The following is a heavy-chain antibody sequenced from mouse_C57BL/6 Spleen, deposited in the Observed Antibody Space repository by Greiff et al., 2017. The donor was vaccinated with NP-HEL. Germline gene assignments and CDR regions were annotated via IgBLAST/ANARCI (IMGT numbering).Heavy chain of an antibody. D-gene: IGHD1-1*01. CDR3: ARGIYYYGSSYPYYYAMDY. CDR1: GYTFTDYN. V-gene: IGHV1-18*01. J-gene: IGHJ4*01. Sequence: EVQLQQSGPELVKPGASVKIPCKASGYTFTDYNMDWVKQSHGKSLEWIGDINPNNGGTIYNQKFKGKATLTVDKSSSTAYMELRSLTSEDTAVYYCARGIYYYGSSYPYYYAMDYWGQGTSVTVSS. CDR2: INPNNGGT.